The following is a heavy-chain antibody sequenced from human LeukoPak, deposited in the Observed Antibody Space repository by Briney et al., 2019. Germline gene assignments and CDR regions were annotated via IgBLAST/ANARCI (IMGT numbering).Heavy chain of an antibody. CDR3: ARDAGTWGYGYNFDC. CDR1: GFTFSSYA. Sequence: GGSLRLSCAASGFTFSSYAMSWVRQPPGKGLEWVSAISDTGDETHYADSVRGRFTVSRDNSKNTLYLQMTSLRADDTAVYYCARDAGTWGYGYNFDCWGQGTLVTVSS. D-gene: IGHD1-1*01. CDR2: ISDTGDET. J-gene: IGHJ4*02. V-gene: IGHV3-23*01.